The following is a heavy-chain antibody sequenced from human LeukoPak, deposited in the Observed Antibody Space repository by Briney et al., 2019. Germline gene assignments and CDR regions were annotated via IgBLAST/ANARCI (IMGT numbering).Heavy chain of an antibody. D-gene: IGHD3-10*01. J-gene: IGHJ4*02. CDR2: IRYDASNK. Sequence: PGGSLRLSCAASGFALNIYGMHWVRQAPGKGLEWVAFIRYDASNKFYEDSVKGRFTISRDNSKNTLYLQMNSLRAEDTAVYYCAKDLYGSGNYQIRLFDYWGQGTLVTVSS. V-gene: IGHV3-30*02. CDR3: AKDLYGSGNYQIRLFDY. CDR1: GFALNIYG.